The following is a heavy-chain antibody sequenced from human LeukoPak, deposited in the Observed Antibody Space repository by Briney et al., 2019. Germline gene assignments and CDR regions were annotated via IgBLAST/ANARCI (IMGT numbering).Heavy chain of an antibody. CDR1: GGSINSSNYC. CDR3: ARRTYCHTSGYPHYFDY. CDR2: VYYGGST. D-gene: IGHD3-22*01. Sequence: SETLSLTCSVSGGSINSSNYCWGWIRQPPGKGLEWIANVYYGGSTYYNPSLKSRITISLDTSKNQFSLKLSSVTAADTAVYYCARRTYCHTSGYPHYFDYWGQGTLVTVSS. J-gene: IGHJ4*02. V-gene: IGHV4-39*01.